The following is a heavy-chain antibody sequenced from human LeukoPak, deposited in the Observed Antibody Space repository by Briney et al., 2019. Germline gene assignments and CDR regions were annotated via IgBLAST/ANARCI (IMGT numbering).Heavy chain of an antibody. D-gene: IGHD3-10*01. V-gene: IGHV4-59*11. Sequence: SETLSLTCTVSGGSISSHYWSWIRQPPGKGLEWIGYIYYSGSTNYNPSLKSRVTISVDTSKNQFSLKLSSVTAADTAVYYCAATYYYGSGTLLEVFDYWGQGTLVTVSS. CDR1: GGSISSHY. J-gene: IGHJ4*02. CDR2: IYYSGST. CDR3: AATYYYGSGTLLEVFDY.